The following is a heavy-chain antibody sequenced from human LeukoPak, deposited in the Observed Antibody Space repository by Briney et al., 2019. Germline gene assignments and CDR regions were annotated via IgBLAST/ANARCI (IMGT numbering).Heavy chain of an antibody. CDR3: ARIEYSGPLDY. CDR1: HYSISSGYY. V-gene: IGHV4-38-2*02. Sequence: SETLSLTCTVSHYSISSGYYWGWIRQPPGKGLECIGSIYYSGRSYYNPSLKSRVTISVDTSKNQFSLRLSSVTAADTAVYYCARIEYSGPLDYWGQGTLVTVSS. D-gene: IGHD1-26*01. CDR2: IYYSGRS. J-gene: IGHJ4*02.